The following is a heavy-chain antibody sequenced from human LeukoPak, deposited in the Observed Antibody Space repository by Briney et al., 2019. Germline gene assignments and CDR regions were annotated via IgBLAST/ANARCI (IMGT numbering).Heavy chain of an antibody. J-gene: IGHJ4*02. D-gene: IGHD3-3*01. CDR3: ASITIFGVGRFDY. V-gene: IGHV4-59*12. CDR2: IFYTGIT. CDR1: GFTFSSYE. Sequence: GSLRLSCAASGFTFSSYEMNWVRQSPGKGLEWIGEIFYTGITNYNPALKSRVTISMDRSKNQFSLNLRSLTAADTAVYYCASITIFGVGRFDYWGQGTLVTVSS.